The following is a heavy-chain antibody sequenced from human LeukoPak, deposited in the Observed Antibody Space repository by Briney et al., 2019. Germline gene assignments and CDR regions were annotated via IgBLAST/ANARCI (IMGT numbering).Heavy chain of an antibody. CDR3: ARGHNDSRGYYHFDY. V-gene: IGHV4-4*07. J-gene: IGHJ4*02. CDR2: IYTSGST. D-gene: IGHD3-22*01. CDR1: GGSISSYY. Sequence: SETLSLTCTVSGGSISSYYWSWIRQPAGKGLEWIGRIYTSGSTSYNPTLKSRVTMSVDTSKKQFSLKLSSVTAADTAVYYCARGHNDSRGYYHFDYWGQGTLVTVSS.